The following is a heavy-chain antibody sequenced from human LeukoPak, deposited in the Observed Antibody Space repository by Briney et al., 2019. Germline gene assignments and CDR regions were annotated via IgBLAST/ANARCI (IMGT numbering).Heavy chain of an antibody. CDR1: GFIVSDNY. CDR3: AKDRSNRGYYFDY. CDR2: LYAGGST. J-gene: IGHJ4*02. D-gene: IGHD1-14*01. Sequence: GGSLRLSCAASGFIVSDNYMSWVRQAPGKGLEWVSTLYAGGSTYYPDSARGRFSISRANSNNTLYLQMNSLRPEDTAVYYCAKDRSNRGYYFDYWGQGTLVTVSS. V-gene: IGHV3-66*01.